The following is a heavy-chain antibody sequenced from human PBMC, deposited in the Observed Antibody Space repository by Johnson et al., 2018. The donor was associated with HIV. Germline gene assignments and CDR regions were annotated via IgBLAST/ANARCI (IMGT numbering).Heavy chain of an antibody. Sequence: QVQLVESGGGVVQPGRSLRLSCAASGFAFSSYAMHWVRQAPGKGLEWVAVISYDGTSKYQADSVKGRFTISRDNSKNTLFMQMNSLRAEDTAVYYCARHSTSSTMGAFDIWGQGTMVTVSS. J-gene: IGHJ3*02. CDR1: GFAFSSYA. D-gene: IGHD6-6*01. CDR2: ISYDGTSK. V-gene: IGHV3-30*04. CDR3: ARHSTSSTMGAFDI.